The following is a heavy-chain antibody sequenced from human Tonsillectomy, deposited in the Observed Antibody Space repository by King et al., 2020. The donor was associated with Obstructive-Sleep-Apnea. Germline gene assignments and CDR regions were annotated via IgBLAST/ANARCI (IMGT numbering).Heavy chain of an antibody. CDR3: ARAAGLIVAFDI. CDR1: GFTFSSYS. CDR2: ISSSSSTI. J-gene: IGHJ3*02. Sequence: VQLVESGGGLVQPGGSLRLSCAASGFTFSSYSMNWVRQAPGKGLEWVSYISSSSSTIYYADSVKGRFTTSRDNAKNSLYLQMHSLRAEDTAVYYCARAAGLIVAFDIWGQGTMVTVSS. D-gene: IGHD3-22*01. V-gene: IGHV3-48*04.